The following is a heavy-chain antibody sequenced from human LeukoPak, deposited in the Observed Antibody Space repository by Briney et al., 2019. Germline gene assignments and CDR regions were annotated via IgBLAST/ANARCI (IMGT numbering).Heavy chain of an antibody. V-gene: IGHV4-38-2*02. CDR3: AKVRGNWFDP. CDR1: GYSITSGYY. CDR2: VYHSGSIYCGTT. Sequence: SETLSLTCSVSGYSITSGYYWGWIRQPPGKGLEWIGSVYHSGSIYCGTTYYNPSLKSRVTISVDTSKNQFSLKLNSVTAADTAVYHCAKVRGNWFDPWGQGTLVTVSS. J-gene: IGHJ5*02.